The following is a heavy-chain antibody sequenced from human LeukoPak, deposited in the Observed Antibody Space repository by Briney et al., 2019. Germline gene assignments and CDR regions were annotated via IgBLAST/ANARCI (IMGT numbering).Heavy chain of an antibody. Sequence: PSETLSLTCTVSGGSISSGSYYWGWIRQPPGKGLEWIGSIYYSGSTYYNPSLKSRVTISVDTSKNQFSLKLSSVTAADTAVYYCARRPYDYVWGSYRQGEHAFDIWGQGTMVTVSS. V-gene: IGHV4-39*01. CDR1: GGSISSGSYY. D-gene: IGHD3-16*02. CDR3: ARRPYDYVWGSYRQGEHAFDI. CDR2: IYYSGST. J-gene: IGHJ3*02.